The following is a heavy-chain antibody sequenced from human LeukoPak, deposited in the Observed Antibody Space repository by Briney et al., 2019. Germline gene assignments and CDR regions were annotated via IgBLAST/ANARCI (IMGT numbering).Heavy chain of an antibody. J-gene: IGHJ4*02. CDR3: ARGIVMTTFKGDFDY. CDR2: IKQDGSEK. CDR1: GFTFSSYW. V-gene: IGHV3-7*01. D-gene: IGHD4-11*01. Sequence: GGSLRLSCAASGFTFSSYWMSWVRQAPGKGLEWVANIKQDGSEKYYVDSVKGRFTISRDNAKNSLYLQMNSLRAEDTAVYYCARGIVMTTFKGDFDYWGQGTLVTVSS.